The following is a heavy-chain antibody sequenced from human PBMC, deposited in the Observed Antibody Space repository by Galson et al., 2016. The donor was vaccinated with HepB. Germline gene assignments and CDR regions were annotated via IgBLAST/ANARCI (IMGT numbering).Heavy chain of an antibody. CDR2: IHHIGTT. CDR3: AGDSGAYSESSAYPEPIDY. D-gene: IGHD3-22*01. CDR1: GASISTIKW. Sequence: SETLSLTCAVSGASISTIKWWTWVRQPPGKGLEWIGEIHHIGTTNYNPSLQSRVTIFIDKSKNQFSLNVRSVTAADTAVYFCAGDSGAYSESSAYPEPIDYWGQGKLVTVSS. J-gene: IGHJ4*02. V-gene: IGHV4-4*02.